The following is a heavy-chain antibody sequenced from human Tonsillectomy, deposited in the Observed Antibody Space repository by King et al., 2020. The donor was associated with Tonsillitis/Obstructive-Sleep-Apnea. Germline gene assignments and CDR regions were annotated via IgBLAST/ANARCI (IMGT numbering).Heavy chain of an antibody. CDR2: IYSGGST. Sequence: VQLVESGGGLIQPGGSLRLSCAASGFTVSSNYMSWVRQAPGKGLEWVSVIYSGGSTYYADSVKGRFTISRDNSKNTLYLQMNSLRAEDTAVYYCASLEFYSSPDYHDAFDIWGQGTMVTVSS. J-gene: IGHJ3*02. CDR3: ASLEFYSSPDYHDAFDI. V-gene: IGHV3-53*01. D-gene: IGHD6-13*01. CDR1: GFTVSSNY.